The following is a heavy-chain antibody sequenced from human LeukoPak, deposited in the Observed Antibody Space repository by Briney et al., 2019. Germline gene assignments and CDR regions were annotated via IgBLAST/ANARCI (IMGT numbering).Heavy chain of an antibody. V-gene: IGHV3-23*01. Sequence: GGSLRLSCAASGFTFSSYAMNWIRQAPGTGLEWVSGISASGRNTISADSVKGRFTISRDNSKNRLYLQMSSLRAEDTAVYYCVKLSSGSGSKFGFDSWGQGTLVTVSS. CDR3: VKLSSGSGSKFGFDS. J-gene: IGHJ4*02. CDR1: GFTFSSYA. D-gene: IGHD6-19*01. CDR2: ISASGRNT.